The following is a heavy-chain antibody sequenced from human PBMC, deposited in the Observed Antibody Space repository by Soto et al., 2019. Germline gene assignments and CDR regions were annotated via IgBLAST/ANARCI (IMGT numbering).Heavy chain of an antibody. V-gene: IGHV3-66*01. D-gene: IGHD5-18*01. Sequence: GGSLRLSCAASGFTVSSNYMSWVRQAPGKGLEWVSVIYSGGSTYYADSVKGRFTISRDNSKNTLYLQMNSLRAEDTAVYYCARDLHSYGSDYFDYWGQGTLVTVSS. CDR2: IYSGGST. J-gene: IGHJ4*02. CDR3: ARDLHSYGSDYFDY. CDR1: GFTVSSNY.